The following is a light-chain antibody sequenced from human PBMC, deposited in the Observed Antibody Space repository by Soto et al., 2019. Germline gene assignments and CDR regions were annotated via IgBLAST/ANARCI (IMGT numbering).Light chain of an antibody. CDR3: LIWLSSWGV. Sequence: QHVLTKPPSSSASPGESARLTCALPRDINVDDYGIFWYRQKPGSPRSYLLYYDSDSDKDQGSGVPSRFSGSKDASANTGILLISGLQSDDEGDYYCLIWLSSWGVFGTGTKV. CDR1: RDINVDDYG. CDR2: YDSDSDK. V-gene: IGLV5-37*01. J-gene: IGLJ1*01.